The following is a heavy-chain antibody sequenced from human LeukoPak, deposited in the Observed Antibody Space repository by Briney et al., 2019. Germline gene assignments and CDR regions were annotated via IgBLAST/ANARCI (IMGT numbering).Heavy chain of an antibody. CDR2: IYHSGST. D-gene: IGHD3-9*01. J-gene: IGHJ4*02. CDR3: ARVSYDILTGYYLYFDY. CDR1: GYSISSGYY. V-gene: IGHV4-38-2*02. Sequence: SETLSLTCTVSGYSISSGYYWGWIRQPPGKGLEWIGSIYHSGSTYYNPSLKSRVTISVNTSKNQFSLKLSSVTAADTAVYYCARVSYDILTGYYLYFDYWGQGTLVTVSS.